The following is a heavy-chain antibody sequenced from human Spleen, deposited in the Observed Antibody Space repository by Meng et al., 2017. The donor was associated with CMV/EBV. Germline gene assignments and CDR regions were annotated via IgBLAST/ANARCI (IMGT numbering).Heavy chain of an antibody. V-gene: IGHV3-23*01. CDR2: ISGSGGST. Sequence: EVQLLESGGDLVQPGGSLRLSCAASGFTFSSYAMSWVRQAPGKGLEWVSGISGSGGSTYYADSVKGRFTISRDISKNTLYLQLNSLRAEDTAIYYCTTVLRSWISPPGGYWGQGTLVTVSS. J-gene: IGHJ4*02. D-gene: IGHD3-10*01. CDR1: GFTFSSYA. CDR3: TTVLRSWISPPGGY.